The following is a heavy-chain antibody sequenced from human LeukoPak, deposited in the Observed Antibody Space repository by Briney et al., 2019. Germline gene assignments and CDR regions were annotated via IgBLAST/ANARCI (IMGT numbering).Heavy chain of an antibody. CDR3: ARLELERQGYYYYYYMDV. D-gene: IGHD1-1*01. V-gene: IGHV4-59*01. CDR1: GGSISSYY. J-gene: IGHJ6*03. CDR2: IYYSGST. Sequence: SETLSLTCTVSGGSISSYYWSWIRQPPGKGLEWIGYIYYSGSTNYNPSLKSRVTISVDTSRNQFSLKLSSVTAADTAVYYCARLELERQGYYYYYYMDVWGKGTTVTISS.